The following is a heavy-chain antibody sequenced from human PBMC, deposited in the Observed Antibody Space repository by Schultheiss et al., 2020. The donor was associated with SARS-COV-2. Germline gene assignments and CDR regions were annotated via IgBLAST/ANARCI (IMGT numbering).Heavy chain of an antibody. CDR3: ARDYGGCGLTGFDY. Sequence: SETLSLTCTVSGYSISSGYHWGWVRQPPGKGLEWIGSIYHSGDTYYSPSLKSRVTISADMSRNQFSLQVRSVTAADTAVYYCARDYGGCGLTGFDYWGQGSVVTVSS. V-gene: IGHV4-38-2*02. CDR1: GYSISSGYH. J-gene: IGHJ4*02. CDR2: IYHSGDT. D-gene: IGHD3-16*01.